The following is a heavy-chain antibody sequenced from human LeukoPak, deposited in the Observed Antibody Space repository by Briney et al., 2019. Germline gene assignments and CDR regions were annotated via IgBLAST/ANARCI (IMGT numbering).Heavy chain of an antibody. Sequence: ASVKVSCKASGGTFSSYAISWVRQAPGQGLEWMGGIIPIFGTANYAQKFQGRVTITTDESTSTAYMELSSLRSEDTAVYYCARGYYDSSGHLYYFDYWGQGTLVTVSS. V-gene: IGHV1-69*05. CDR1: GGTFSSYA. D-gene: IGHD3-22*01. J-gene: IGHJ4*02. CDR3: ARGYYDSSGHLYYFDY. CDR2: IIPIFGTA.